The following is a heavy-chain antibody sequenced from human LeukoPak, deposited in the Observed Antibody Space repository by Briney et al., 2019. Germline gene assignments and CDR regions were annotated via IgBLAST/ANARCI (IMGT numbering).Heavy chain of an antibody. CDR2: ISYDGSNK. V-gene: IGHV3-30*04. Sequence: PAGSLRLSCAASGFTFSSYAMHWVRQAPGKGLEWVAVISYDGSNKYYADSVKGRFTISRDNSKNTLYLQMNSLRVEDTALYYCAKVSTAVQIFYFDSWGQGTLV. D-gene: IGHD2-2*01. CDR1: GFTFSSYA. J-gene: IGHJ4*02. CDR3: AKVSTAVQIFYFDS.